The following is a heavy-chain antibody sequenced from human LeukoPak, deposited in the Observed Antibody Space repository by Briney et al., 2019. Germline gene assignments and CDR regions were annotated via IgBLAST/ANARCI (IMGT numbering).Heavy chain of an antibody. CDR1: GFTFSSHW. J-gene: IGHJ5*02. D-gene: IGHD4-17*01. Sequence: GGSLRLSCAVSGFTFSSHWMHWVRQGPGKGLVWVSRINGDGRTTSYADSMKGRFTISRDNAKNTLYLQMNSLRAEDTAVYYCARDRGTVTTCTDWFDPWGQGTLVTVSS. CDR3: ARDRGTVTTCTDWFDP. V-gene: IGHV3-74*01. CDR2: INGDGRTT.